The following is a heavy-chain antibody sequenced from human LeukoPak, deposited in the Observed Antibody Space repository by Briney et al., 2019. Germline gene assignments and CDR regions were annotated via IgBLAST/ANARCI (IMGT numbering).Heavy chain of an antibody. CDR2: IYYSGST. D-gene: IGHD2-2*01. Sequence: SETLSLTCTVSGGSISSYYWSWIRQPPGKGLEWIGYIYYSGSTNYNPSLKSRVTISVDTSKNQFSLKLSSVTAADTAVYYCAXXTVPKNYYYYYGMDVWGQGTTVTVSS. CDR1: GGSISSYY. CDR3: AXXTVPKNYYYYYGMDV. V-gene: IGHV4-59*01. J-gene: IGHJ6*02.